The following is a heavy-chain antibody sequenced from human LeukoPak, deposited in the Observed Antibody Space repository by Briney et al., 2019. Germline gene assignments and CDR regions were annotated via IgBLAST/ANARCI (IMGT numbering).Heavy chain of an antibody. CDR3: ARAPIPAAKAYNWFDH. Sequence: GASVKVSCKASGYTFTGYYMHWVRQAPGQGLEWMGRINPNSGGTNYAQKFQGRVTMTRDTSISTAYMELSRLRSDDTAVYYCARAPIPAAKAYNWFDHWGQGTMVTVSS. V-gene: IGHV1-2*06. D-gene: IGHD2-2*01. CDR1: GYTFTGYY. CDR2: INPNSGGT. J-gene: IGHJ3*01.